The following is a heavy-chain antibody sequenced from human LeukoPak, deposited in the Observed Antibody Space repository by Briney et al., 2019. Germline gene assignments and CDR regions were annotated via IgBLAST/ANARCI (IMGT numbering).Heavy chain of an antibody. CDR2: IYYSGST. CDR3: ARTGTVLLWFGELSSPYYFDY. V-gene: IGHV4-34*01. CDR1: GGSFSGYY. D-gene: IGHD3-10*01. Sequence: SETLSLTCAVSGGSFSGYYWTWIRQPPGKGLEWIGSIYYSGSTYYNPSLKSRVTISVDTSKNQFSLKLSSVTAADTAVYYCARTGTVLLWFGELSSPYYFDYWGQGTLVTVSS. J-gene: IGHJ4*02.